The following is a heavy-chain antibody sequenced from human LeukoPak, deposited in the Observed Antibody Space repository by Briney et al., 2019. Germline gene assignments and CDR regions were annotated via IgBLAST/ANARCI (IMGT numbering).Heavy chain of an antibody. CDR1: GGTFSSYA. CDR2: IIPIFGTA. J-gene: IGHJ3*02. V-gene: IGHV1-69*05. CDR3: ARGYSSGWYELGDAFDI. Sequence: ASVKLSCKASGGTFSSYAISWVRQAPGQGPEWMGRIIPIFGTANYAQKFQGRVTITTDESTSTAYMELSSLRSEDTAVYYCARGYSSGWYELGDAFDIWGQGTMVTVSS. D-gene: IGHD6-19*01.